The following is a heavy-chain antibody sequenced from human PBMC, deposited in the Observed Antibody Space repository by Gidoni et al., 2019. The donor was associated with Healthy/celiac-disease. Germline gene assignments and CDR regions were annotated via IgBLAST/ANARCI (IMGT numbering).Heavy chain of an antibody. D-gene: IGHD3-22*01. Sequence: QVQLGESGGGVVQPGRSRRLSCAASGFTLSSYGMHWVRQAPGKGLEWVAVIWYDGSNKYYAYSVKGRFTISRDNSKNTLYLQMDSLRAEDTAVYYCARAGYYYDSSGFEGGDYWGQGTLVTVSS. CDR3: ARAGYYYDSSGFEGGDY. CDR1: GFTLSSYG. CDR2: IWYDGSNK. J-gene: IGHJ4*02. V-gene: IGHV3-33*01.